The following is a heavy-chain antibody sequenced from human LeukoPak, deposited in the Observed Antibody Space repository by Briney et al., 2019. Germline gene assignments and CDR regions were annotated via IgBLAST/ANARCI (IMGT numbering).Heavy chain of an antibody. Sequence: GGFLRLSCAASGFTFSSYAMSWVRQAPGKGLEWVSAISGSGGSTYYADSVKGRFTISRDNSKNTLYLQMNSLRAEDTAVYYCAKDRPPRPYYYDSSGYYPSNWFDPWGQGTLVTVSS. D-gene: IGHD3-22*01. CDR1: GFTFSSYA. CDR2: ISGSGGST. J-gene: IGHJ5*02. V-gene: IGHV3-23*01. CDR3: AKDRPPRPYYYDSSGYYPSNWFDP.